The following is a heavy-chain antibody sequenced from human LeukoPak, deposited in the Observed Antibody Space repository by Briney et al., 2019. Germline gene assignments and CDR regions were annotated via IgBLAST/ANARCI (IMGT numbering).Heavy chain of an antibody. D-gene: IGHD3-10*02. J-gene: IGHJ6*04. V-gene: IGHV3-48*04. CDR1: GFTLSNAW. CDR3: AELGITMIGGV. CDR2: ISSSGSTI. Sequence: GGSLRLSCAASGFTLSNAWMNWVRQAPGKGLEWVSYISSSGSTIYYAASVKGRFTISRDNAKNSLYLQMNSLRAEDTAVYYCAELGITMIGGVWGKGTTVTISS.